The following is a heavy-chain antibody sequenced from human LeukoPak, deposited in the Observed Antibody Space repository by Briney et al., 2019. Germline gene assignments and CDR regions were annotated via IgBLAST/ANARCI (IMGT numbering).Heavy chain of an antibody. CDR2: ISENGRNT. J-gene: IGHJ4*02. V-gene: IGHV3-74*01. D-gene: IGHD1-26*01. CDR1: GFTFRNYW. Sequence: GGSLRLSCVASGFTFRNYWMHWVRQAPGEGLVWVSRISENGRNTYYADSVKGRFTISRDNAKNTLYLQMSSLRAEDTAVYYCTRDLSGTYYGRFDYWGQGTLVTVSS. CDR3: TRDLSGTYYGRFDY.